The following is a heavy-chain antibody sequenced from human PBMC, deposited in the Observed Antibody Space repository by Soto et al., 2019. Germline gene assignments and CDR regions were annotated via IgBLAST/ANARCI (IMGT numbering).Heavy chain of an antibody. CDR1: GFIFSMYS. V-gene: IGHV3-7*03. CDR2: IPQDGVDG. CDR3: ARDHLILPAHDFFYGSDV. D-gene: IGHD2-21*02. Sequence: LRLSCEVSGFIFSMYSMSWVRQTPGKGLEWVAKIPQDGVDGHYADAVKGRFTISRDNGKNSLYLQMNNLRAEDTAVYYCARDHLILPAHDFFYGSDVWGRGATVTVSS. J-gene: IGHJ6*02.